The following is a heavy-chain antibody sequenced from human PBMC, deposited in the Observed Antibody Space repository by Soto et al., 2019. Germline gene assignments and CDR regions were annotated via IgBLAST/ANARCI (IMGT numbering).Heavy chain of an antibody. CDR1: GGTFSSYA. CDR2: IIPIFGTA. Sequence: QVQLVQSGAEVKKPGSSVKVSCKASGGTFSSYAISWVRQDPGQGLEWMGGIIPIFGTANYAQKFQGRVTITADEATSTAYMELSSRRSEDTAVYYCATFWGPDYCSSTSCYTGGRYYYYGMDVWSKGTTVTVSS. V-gene: IGHV1-69*01. CDR3: ATFWGPDYCSSTSCYTGGRYYYYGMDV. D-gene: IGHD2-2*02. J-gene: IGHJ6*04.